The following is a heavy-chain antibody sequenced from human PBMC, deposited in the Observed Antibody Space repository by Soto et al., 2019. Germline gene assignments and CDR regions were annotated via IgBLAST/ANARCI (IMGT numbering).Heavy chain of an antibody. J-gene: IGHJ6*02. CDR3: AREKKDYDFWSGYPYGMDV. CDR1: GDSVSSNSAA. CDR2: TYYRSKWYN. D-gene: IGHD3-3*01. V-gene: IGHV6-1*01. Sequence: SQTLSLTCAISGDSVSSNSAAWNWIRQSPSRGLEWLGRTYYRSKWYNDYAVSVKSRITINPDTSKSQFSLQLNSVTPEDTAVYYCAREKKDYDFWSGYPYGMDVWGQGTTVTVSS.